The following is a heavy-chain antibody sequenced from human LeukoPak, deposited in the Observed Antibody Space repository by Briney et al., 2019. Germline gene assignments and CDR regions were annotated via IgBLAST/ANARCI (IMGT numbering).Heavy chain of an antibody. CDR2: INPSTGST. CDR1: GYTLTSYY. Sequence: ASVKVSCKASGYTLTSYYMHWVRQAPGQGLEWMGLINPSTGSTNYAQKFQGRVTMTRDTSTSTVYMELSSLRSEDTAVYYCARGGNMIATSGRAAYYAMDVWGQGTTVTVSS. V-gene: IGHV1-46*01. D-gene: IGHD6-13*01. J-gene: IGHJ6*02. CDR3: ARGGNMIATSGRAAYYAMDV.